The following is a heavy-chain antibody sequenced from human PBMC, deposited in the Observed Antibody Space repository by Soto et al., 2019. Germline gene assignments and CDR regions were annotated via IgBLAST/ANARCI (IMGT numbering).Heavy chain of an antibody. J-gene: IGHJ6*02. D-gene: IGHD2-8*01. CDR1: GYSFTDYH. Sequence: ASVKVSCKASGYSFTDYHIHWVRQAPGQGLEGLGRINPKSGGTSTAQKFQGWVTMTTDTSISTASMELTRLTSDDTAIYYCARGDSTDCSNGVCSFFYNHEMDVWG. CDR3: ARGDSTDCSNGVCSFFYNHEMDV. V-gene: IGHV1-2*04. CDR2: INPKSGGT.